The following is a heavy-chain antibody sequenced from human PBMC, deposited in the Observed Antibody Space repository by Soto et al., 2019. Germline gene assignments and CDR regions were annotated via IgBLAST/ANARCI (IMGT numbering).Heavy chain of an antibody. CDR2: IHNGGST. D-gene: IGHD6-19*01. CDR1: GSPISGFF. V-gene: IGHV4-4*08. CDR3: ARDIGKWELAGS. J-gene: IGHJ5*02. Sequence: QVQLQESGPGLVMPSESLSLRCTVSGSPISGFFWSWIRQPPGQGLYLIGFIHNGGSTILNLSLKGRVSRSVHTSKNQLSREVASVTSADTAVYYGARDIGKWELAGSWRQGMLVTISS.